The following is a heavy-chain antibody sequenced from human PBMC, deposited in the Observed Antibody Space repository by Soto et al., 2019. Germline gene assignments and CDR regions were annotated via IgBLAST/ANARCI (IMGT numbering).Heavy chain of an antibody. J-gene: IGHJ4*02. V-gene: IGHV3-23*01. Sequence: GGSLRLSCAASEFTFSSYAMSWVRQAPGKGLEWVSAISGSGGSTYYADSVKGRFTISRDNSKNTLYLQMNSLRAEDTAVYYCAKDLLSDSSSWSYFDYWGQGTLVTVSS. CDR3: AKDLLSDSSSWSYFDY. CDR1: EFTFSSYA. D-gene: IGHD6-13*01. CDR2: ISGSGGST.